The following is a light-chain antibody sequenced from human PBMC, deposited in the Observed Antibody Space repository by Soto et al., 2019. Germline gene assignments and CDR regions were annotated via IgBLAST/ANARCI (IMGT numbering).Light chain of an antibody. CDR1: QSVSSIY. V-gene: IGKV3-20*01. J-gene: IGKJ1*01. CDR2: GAS. Sequence: EIVLTQSPGTLSLSPGERATLSCRASQSVSSIYLGWYQQKPGQAPRLLIHGASGRATGIPARFRGSGSGTDFTLTISRLETEDFAVYFCQQYDRSPWTFGQGTKVEI. CDR3: QQYDRSPWT.